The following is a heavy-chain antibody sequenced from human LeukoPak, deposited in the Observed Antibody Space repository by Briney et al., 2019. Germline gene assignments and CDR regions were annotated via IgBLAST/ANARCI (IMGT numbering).Heavy chain of an antibody. CDR1: GFTFSSYA. CDR3: ARAIVATIYSPQMDV. J-gene: IGHJ6*02. CDR2: ISGSGGSA. V-gene: IGHV3-23*01. Sequence: PGGSLRLSCAASGFTFSSYAMSWVRQAPGKGLEWVSAISGSGGSAYYADSVKGRFTISRDNSKNTLYLQMNSLRAEDTAVYYCARAIVATIYSPQMDVWGQGTTVTVSS. D-gene: IGHD5-12*01.